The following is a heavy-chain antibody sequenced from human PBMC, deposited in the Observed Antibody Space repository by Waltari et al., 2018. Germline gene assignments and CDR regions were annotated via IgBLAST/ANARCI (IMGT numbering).Heavy chain of an antibody. V-gene: IGHV4-38-2*01. Sequence: QVQLQESGPGLVKPSEALSLTCAVSGYSISSGSYWGWIRQPPGKGLEWIGSIYHRGITYYNPSLKSRVTISVDTSKNQFSLKLSSVTAADTAVYYCARLVVGARVDYWGQGTLVTVSS. J-gene: IGHJ4*02. CDR1: GYSISSGSY. D-gene: IGHD1-26*01. CDR2: IYHRGIT. CDR3: ARLVVGARVDY.